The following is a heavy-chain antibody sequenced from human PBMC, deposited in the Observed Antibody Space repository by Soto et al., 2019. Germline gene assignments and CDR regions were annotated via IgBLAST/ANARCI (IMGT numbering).Heavy chain of an antibody. CDR3: ARSVFP. V-gene: IGHV4-31*03. J-gene: IGHJ5*02. CDR2: IYYSGFT. Sequence: QVQLQESGPGLVKPSQTLSLTCTVSGGSITSGGYYWSWIRQHPGKGLEWIGYIYYSGFTYYNPSIKRRVTISVVTSKNQLSLKLSSVTAAETAVYYCARSVFPWGQGTLVTVSS. CDR1: GGSITSGGYY.